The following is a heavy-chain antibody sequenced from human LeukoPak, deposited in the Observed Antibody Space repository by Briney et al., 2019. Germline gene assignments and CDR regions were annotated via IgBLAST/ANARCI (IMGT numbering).Heavy chain of an antibody. CDR1: GYTFTGYY. CDR3: ASISDYGDSGSWGY. J-gene: IGHJ4*02. Sequence: ASVKVSCKASGYTFTGYYMHWVRQAPGQGLEWMGRINPNSGGTNYAQKFQGRVTMTRDTSISTAYMELSRLRSDDTAVYYRASISDYGDSGSWGYWGQGTLVTVSS. V-gene: IGHV1-2*06. D-gene: IGHD4-17*01. CDR2: INPNSGGT.